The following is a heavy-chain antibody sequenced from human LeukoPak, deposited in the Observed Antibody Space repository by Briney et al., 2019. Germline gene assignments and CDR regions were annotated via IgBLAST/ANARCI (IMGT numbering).Heavy chain of an antibody. CDR3: AKGSGSYRFDY. V-gene: IGHV3-23*01. CDR1: GFTFSNYA. J-gene: IGHJ4*02. Sequence: PGGSLRLSCAASGFTFSNYAMSWVRPAAGKGLEWVSGIRGSGGSTYYADSVKGRFTISRDNSKNTLFLQMNSLRAEDTAVYYCAKGSGSYRFDYWGQGTLVTVSS. CDR2: IRGSGGST. D-gene: IGHD1-26*01.